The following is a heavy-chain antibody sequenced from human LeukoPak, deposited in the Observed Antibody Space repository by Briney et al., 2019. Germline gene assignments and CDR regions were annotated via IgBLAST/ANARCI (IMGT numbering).Heavy chain of an antibody. D-gene: IGHD3-22*01. J-gene: IGHJ4*02. Sequence: ASVKVSCKASGYTFTGYYMHWLRQAPGQGLEWMGWINPNSGGTNYAQKFQGRVTMTRDTSISTAYMELSRLRSDDTAVYYCARDYYDSSGYYYPKDYWGQGTLVTVSS. V-gene: IGHV1-2*02. CDR3: ARDYYDSSGYYYPKDY. CDR1: GYTFTGYY. CDR2: INPNSGGT.